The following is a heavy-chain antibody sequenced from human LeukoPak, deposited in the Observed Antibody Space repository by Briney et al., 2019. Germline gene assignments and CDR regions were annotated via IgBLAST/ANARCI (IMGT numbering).Heavy chain of an antibody. V-gene: IGHV3-23*01. D-gene: IGHD3-16*01. J-gene: IGHJ4*02. CDR3: AKDQYDYAWGTPGPFDS. CDR1: GFTFSSYT. CDR2: ITTSDGNT. Sequence: GSLRLSCAASGFTFSSYTMSWVRQAPGKGLEWVSTITTSDGNTYYADFVKGRFTISRDNSKNTLYLQMSSLRAEDTAVFYCAKDQYDYAWGTPGPFDSWGQGTLVTVSS.